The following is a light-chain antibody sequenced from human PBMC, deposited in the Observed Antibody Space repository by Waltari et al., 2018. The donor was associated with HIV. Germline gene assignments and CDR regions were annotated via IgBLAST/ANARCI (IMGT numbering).Light chain of an antibody. J-gene: IGLJ3*02. CDR3: QSADSSGTRV. V-gene: IGLV3-25*03. CDR1: ALPKQY. CDR2: KDS. Sequence: SYALPQPPSVSVSPGQTARITCSGDALPKQYAYWYQQKPGQAPVLVIYKDSERPSGIPERFSGSSSGTTVTLTISGVQAEDEADYYCQSADSSGTRVFGGGTKLTVL.